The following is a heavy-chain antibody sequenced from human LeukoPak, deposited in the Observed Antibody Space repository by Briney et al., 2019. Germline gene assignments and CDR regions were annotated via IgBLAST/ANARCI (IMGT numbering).Heavy chain of an antibody. CDR3: ARVVDTAMRHHYYYYYMDV. V-gene: IGHV1-69*13. Sequence: SVKVSCKASGGTFSSYAISWVRQAPGQGLEWMGGIIPIFGTANYAQKFQGRVTITADESASTAYMELSSLRSEDTAVYYCARVVDTAMRHHYYYYYMDVWGKGTTVTVSS. CDR2: IIPIFGTA. D-gene: IGHD5-18*01. CDR1: GGTFSSYA. J-gene: IGHJ6*03.